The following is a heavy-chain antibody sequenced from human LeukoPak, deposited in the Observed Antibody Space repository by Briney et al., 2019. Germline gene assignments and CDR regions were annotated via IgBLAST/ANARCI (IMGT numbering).Heavy chain of an antibody. J-gene: IGHJ5*02. CDR2: INPSGGST. CDR3: ARDLLTISGLVDNWFDP. Sequence: GASVKVSCKASGYTFTSYYMHWVRQAPGQGLEWMGIINPSGGSTSYAQKFQGRVTMTRDTSTSTVYMELSSLRTEDTAVYYCARDLLTISGLVDNWFDPWGPGTLVTVSS. D-gene: IGHD3/OR15-3a*01. V-gene: IGHV1-46*01. CDR1: GYTFTSYY.